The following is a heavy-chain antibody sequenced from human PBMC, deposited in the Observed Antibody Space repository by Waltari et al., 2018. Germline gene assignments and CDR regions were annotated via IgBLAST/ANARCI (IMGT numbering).Heavy chain of an antibody. D-gene: IGHD1-26*01. Sequence: QLQLQESGPGLVKPSETLSLTCTVSGDSISIRNYYWGWIRQPPGKGLEWIGSFYSSGSTYYNPSLKSRVTISVDTSKNQFSLKLSSVTAADTAMYYCARLLGGRGMDFDYWGQGTLVTVSS. CDR1: GDSISIRNYY. V-gene: IGHV4-39*07. CDR3: ARLLGGRGMDFDY. J-gene: IGHJ4*02. CDR2: FYSSGST.